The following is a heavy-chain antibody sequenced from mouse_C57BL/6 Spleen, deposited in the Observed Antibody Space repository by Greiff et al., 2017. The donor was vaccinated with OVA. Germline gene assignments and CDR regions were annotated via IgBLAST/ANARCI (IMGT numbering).Heavy chain of an antibody. V-gene: IGHV1-18*01. CDR2: INPNNGGT. CDR3: ARWDYDGYYAMDY. Sequence: EVQVVESGPELVKPGASVKIPCKASGYTFTDYNMDWVKQSHGKSLEWIGDINPNNGGTIYNQKFKGKATLTVDKSSSTAYMELRSLTSEDTAVYYCARWDYDGYYAMDYWGQGTSVTVSS. J-gene: IGHJ4*01. CDR1: GYTFTDYN. D-gene: IGHD2-4*01.